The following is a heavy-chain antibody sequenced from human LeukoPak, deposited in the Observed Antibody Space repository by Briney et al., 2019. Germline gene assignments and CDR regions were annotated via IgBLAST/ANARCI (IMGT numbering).Heavy chain of an antibody. CDR1: GGSISSYY. CDR3: ASMIDDWYFDL. D-gene: IGHD3-22*01. J-gene: IGHJ2*01. Sequence: SETLSLTCTVSGGSISSYYWSWIQQPPGKGLEWIGYIYYSGSTNYNPSLKSRVTISVDTSKNQFSLKLSSVTAADTAVYYCASMIDDWYFDLWGRGTLVTVSS. CDR2: IYYSGST. V-gene: IGHV4-59*01.